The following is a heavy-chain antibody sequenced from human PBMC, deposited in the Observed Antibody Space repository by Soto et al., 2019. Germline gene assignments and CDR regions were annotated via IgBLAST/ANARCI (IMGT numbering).Heavy chain of an antibody. V-gene: IGHV3-23*01. Sequence: GGSLRLSCAASGFTFSSYAMSWVRQSPGKGLEWVSAISGSGGSTYYADSVKGRFTISRDNSKNTLYLQMNSLRAEDTAVYYCAEGFSGRGYSYGVFDYWGQGTLVTVSS. CDR2: ISGSGGST. CDR1: GFTFSSYA. CDR3: AEGFSGRGYSYGVFDY. D-gene: IGHD5-18*01. J-gene: IGHJ4*02.